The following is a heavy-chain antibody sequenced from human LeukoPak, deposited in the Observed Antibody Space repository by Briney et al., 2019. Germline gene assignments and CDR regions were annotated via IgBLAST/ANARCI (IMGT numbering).Heavy chain of an antibody. CDR3: ARDGITMVRGVSL. D-gene: IGHD3-10*01. CDR1: GGSISSYY. Sequence: PSETLSLTCTVSGGSISSYYWTWIRQPPGKGLEWIGYIYHRGSANYNPSLKSRVTISVDTSKNQFSLKLSSVTAADTAVYYCARDGITMVRGVSLWGQGTLVTVSS. V-gene: IGHV4-59*12. CDR2: IYHRGSA. J-gene: IGHJ4*02.